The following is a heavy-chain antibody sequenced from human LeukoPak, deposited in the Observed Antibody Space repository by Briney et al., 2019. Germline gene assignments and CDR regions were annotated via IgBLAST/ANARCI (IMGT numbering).Heavy chain of an antibody. CDR1: GYTFTSYG. J-gene: IGHJ6*02. Sequence: SVKVSCKASGYTFTSYGISWVRQAPGQGLEWMGGIIPIFGTANYAQKFQGRVTITADESTSTAYMELSSLRSEDTAVYYCARDGAAAAAGMDVWGQGTTVTVSS. V-gene: IGHV1-69*13. D-gene: IGHD6-13*01. CDR2: IIPIFGTA. CDR3: ARDGAAAAAGMDV.